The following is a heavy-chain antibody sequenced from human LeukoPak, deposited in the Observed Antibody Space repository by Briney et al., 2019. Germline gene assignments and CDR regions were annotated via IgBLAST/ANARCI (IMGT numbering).Heavy chain of an antibody. CDR1: GFTFSSYT. Sequence: GGSLRLSCAVSGFTFSSYTMNWVRQAPGKGLEWVSSISGSSSYIYYADSVKGRFTISRHNAKNSLYLQMNSLSAEDTGVYYCARDGDPYCSGGSCAFLNYWGQGTLITVSS. CDR3: ARDGDPYCSGGSCAFLNY. D-gene: IGHD2-15*01. J-gene: IGHJ4*02. V-gene: IGHV3-21*01. CDR2: ISGSSSYI.